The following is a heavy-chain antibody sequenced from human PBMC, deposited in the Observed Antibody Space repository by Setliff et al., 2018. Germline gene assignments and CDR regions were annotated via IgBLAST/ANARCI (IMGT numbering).Heavy chain of an antibody. CDR3: ASPGIAAGTLRHPDY. CDR1: GGSISSSSYY. J-gene: IGHJ4*02. V-gene: IGHV4-39*01. CDR2: IYYSGSI. D-gene: IGHD6-13*01. Sequence: PSETLSLTCTVSGGSISSSSYYWGWIRQPPGKGLEWIGSIYYSGSIYYNPSLKSRVTISVDTSKNQFSLKLSSVTAADTAVYYCASPGIAAGTLRHPDYWGQGTLVTVSS.